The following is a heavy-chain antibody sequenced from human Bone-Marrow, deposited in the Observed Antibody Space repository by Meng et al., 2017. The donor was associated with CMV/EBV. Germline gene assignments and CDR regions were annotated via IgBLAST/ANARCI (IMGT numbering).Heavy chain of an antibody. CDR2: INHSGST. J-gene: IGHJ4*02. D-gene: IGHD1-26*01. CDR1: GGSFSGYY. Sequence: GSLRLSCAVYGGSFSGYYWSWIRQPPGKGLEWIGEINHSGSTNYNPSLKSRVTISVDTSKNQFSLKLGSVTAADTAVYYCARGRPRGSYHRRICYFDYWGQGTLVTVSS. CDR3: ARGRPRGSYHRRICYFDY. V-gene: IGHV4-34*01.